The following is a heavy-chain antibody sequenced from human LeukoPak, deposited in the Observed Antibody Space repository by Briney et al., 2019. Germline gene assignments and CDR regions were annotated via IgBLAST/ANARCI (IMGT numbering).Heavy chain of an antibody. D-gene: IGHD6-13*01. CDR3: AEDPGIGSSWYVPHYYYYYYMDV. CDR2: IRYDGSNK. V-gene: IGHV3-30*02. Sequence: GGSLRLSCAASGFTFSSYGMHWVRQAPGKGLEWVAFIRYDGSNKYYADSVKGRFTISRDNSKNTLYLQMNSLRAEDTAVYYCAEDPGIGSSWYVPHYYYYYYMDVWGKGTTVTISS. CDR1: GFTFSSYG. J-gene: IGHJ6*03.